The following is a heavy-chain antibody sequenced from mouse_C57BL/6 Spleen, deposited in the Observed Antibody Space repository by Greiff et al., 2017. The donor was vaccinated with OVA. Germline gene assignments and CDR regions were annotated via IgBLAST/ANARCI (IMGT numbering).Heavy chain of an antibody. CDR3: AKELGPSFAY. V-gene: IGHV5-17*01. D-gene: IGHD4-1*01. CDR2: ISSGSSTI. Sequence: EVKLVESGGGLVKPGGSLKLSCAASGFTFSDYGMHWVRQAPEKGLEWVAYISSGSSTIYYADKVKGRFTISRDNAKNTLFLQMTSLRSEDTAMYYCAKELGPSFAYWGQGTLVTVSA. CDR1: GFTFSDYG. J-gene: IGHJ3*01.